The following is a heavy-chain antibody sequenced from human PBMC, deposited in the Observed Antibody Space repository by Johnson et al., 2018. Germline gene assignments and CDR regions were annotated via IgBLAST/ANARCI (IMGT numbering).Heavy chain of an antibody. Sequence: QVQLVESGGGVVQPGRSLRLSCAASGFTFSSYGMHWVRQAPGKGLEWVAVISYDGSNKYYADSVKGRFTISRDNSKNTLYLQMNSLRAEDTAVYYCAKDRVVVVPAAIYYYGMDVWGQGTTVTVSS. CDR2: ISYDGSNK. CDR1: GFTFSSYG. V-gene: IGHV3-30*18. D-gene: IGHD2-2*02. J-gene: IGHJ6*02. CDR3: AKDRVVVVPAAIYYYGMDV.